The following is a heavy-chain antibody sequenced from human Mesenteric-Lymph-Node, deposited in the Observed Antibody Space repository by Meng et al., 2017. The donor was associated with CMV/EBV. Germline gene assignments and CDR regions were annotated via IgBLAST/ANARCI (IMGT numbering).Heavy chain of an antibody. V-gene: IGHV1-2*02. CDR3: ATGPTVVQTAY. D-gene: IGHD1-14*01. J-gene: IGHJ4*02. Sequence: ASVKVSCKASGYPFTAAFFIHWVRQAPGQGLEWMGWMNPNNGGTNYAQKFEGRVTMTRDTSITTAFMELRGLKYDDTAVYYCATGPTVVQTAYWGQGTLVTVSS. CDR1: GYPFTAAFF. CDR2: MNPNNGGT.